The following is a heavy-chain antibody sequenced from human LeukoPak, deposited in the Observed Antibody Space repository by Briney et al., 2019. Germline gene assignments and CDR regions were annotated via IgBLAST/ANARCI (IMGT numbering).Heavy chain of an antibody. D-gene: IGHD5-24*01. CDR2: IYHSGST. Sequence: SETLSLTCAVSGYSISSGYYWGWIRQPPGKGLEWIGSIYHSGSTYYNPSLKSRVTISVDTSKNQFSLKLSSVTAADTAVYYCVEHRDGYNLWGQGTMVTVSS. CDR3: VEHRDGYNL. CDR1: GYSISSGYY. J-gene: IGHJ3*01. V-gene: IGHV4-38-2*01.